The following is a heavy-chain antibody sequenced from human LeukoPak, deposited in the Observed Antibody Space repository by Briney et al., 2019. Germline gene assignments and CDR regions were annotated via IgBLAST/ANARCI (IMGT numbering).Heavy chain of an antibody. Sequence: SETLSRTCSVAGCSISSYYWSWIRQPPGKGLEWIGYIYYSGSTNYNPSLKSRVTISVDTSKNQFSLKLSSVTAADTAVYYCARSWQQLAHDAFDIWGQGTMVTVSS. V-gene: IGHV4-59*01. CDR2: IYYSGST. D-gene: IGHD6-13*01. CDR3: ARSWQQLAHDAFDI. CDR1: GCSISSYY. J-gene: IGHJ3*02.